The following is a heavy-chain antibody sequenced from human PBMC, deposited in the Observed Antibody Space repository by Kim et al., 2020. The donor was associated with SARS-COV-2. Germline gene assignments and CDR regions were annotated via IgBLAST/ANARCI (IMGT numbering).Heavy chain of an antibody. CDR2: IIPIFGTA. V-gene: IGHV1-69*13. CDR1: GGTFSSYA. Sequence: SVKVSCKASGGTFSSYAISWVRQAPGQGLEWMGGIIPIFGTANYAQKFQGRVTITADESTSTAYMELSSLRSEDTAVYYCARHYGDYGWGSFFDPWGQGTLVTVSS. D-gene: IGHD4-17*01. J-gene: IGHJ5*02. CDR3: ARHYGDYGWGSFFDP.